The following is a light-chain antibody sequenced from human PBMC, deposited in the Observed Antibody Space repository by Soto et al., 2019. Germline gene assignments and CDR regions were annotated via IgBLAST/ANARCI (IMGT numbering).Light chain of an antibody. CDR1: SSNIGSNY. J-gene: IGLJ3*02. Sequence: QSVLTQPPSASGTPGQRVTISCSGSSSNIGSNYVYWYQQLPGTAPKLLIYSNNQWPSGVPDRFSGSKSGTSASLAISGLRSEDEAHYYCAAWDDSLSGPMFGGGTKLTVL. V-gene: IGLV1-47*02. CDR3: AAWDDSLSGPM. CDR2: SNN.